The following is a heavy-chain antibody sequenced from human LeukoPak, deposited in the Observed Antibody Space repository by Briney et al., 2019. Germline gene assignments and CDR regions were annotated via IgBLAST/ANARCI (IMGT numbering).Heavy chain of an antibody. CDR3: ARAYYYDSSGSSLWFDP. Sequence: PSETLSLTCTVSGGSISSYYWSWIRQPPGKGLEWIGYIYYSGSTNYNPSLKSRVTISVDTSKNQFSLKLSSVTAADTAVYYCARAYYYDSSGSSLWFDPWGQGTLVTVSS. D-gene: IGHD3-22*01. CDR1: GGSISSYY. CDR2: IYYSGST. V-gene: IGHV4-59*08. J-gene: IGHJ5*02.